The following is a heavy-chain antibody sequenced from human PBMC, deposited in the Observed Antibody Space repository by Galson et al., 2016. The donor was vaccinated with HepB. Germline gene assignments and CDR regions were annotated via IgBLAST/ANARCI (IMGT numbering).Heavy chain of an antibody. J-gene: IGHJ6*02. CDR2: IYYRGGT. CDR1: GGFIRRDWW. Sequence: TLSLTCTVSGGFIRRDWWWSWVRQHPAKGLEWIGHIYYRGGTNYNPSLKSRLIISVDTSKNQFSLNLSSVTAADTAVYYCARVFITQVRGANSRVYYGKDFWRQGATVTVAS. V-gene: IGHV4-31*03. D-gene: IGHD4/OR15-4a*01. CDR3: ARVFITQVRGANSRVYYGKDF.